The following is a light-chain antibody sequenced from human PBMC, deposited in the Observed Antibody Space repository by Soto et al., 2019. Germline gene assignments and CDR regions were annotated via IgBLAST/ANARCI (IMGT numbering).Light chain of an antibody. CDR1: QSVLYSPNNNNY. Sequence: DFVMTQSPDSLAVSLGERATINCKSSQSVLYSPNNNNYLSWYQQKPGQPPKLLIYWASTRESGVPDRFSGSGSVADFTLTISCRQAEDVSVYYCHQYINAPWTFGQGTKVEIK. CDR2: WAS. V-gene: IGKV4-1*01. CDR3: HQYINAPWT. J-gene: IGKJ1*01.